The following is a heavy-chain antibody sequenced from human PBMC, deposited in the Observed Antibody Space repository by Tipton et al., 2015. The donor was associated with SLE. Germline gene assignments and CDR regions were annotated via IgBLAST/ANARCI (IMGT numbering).Heavy chain of an antibody. CDR3: VRGTENNWKPRFDL. CDR1: GFTFGTYA. D-gene: IGHD1-20*01. J-gene: IGHJ4*02. V-gene: IGHV4-59*01. Sequence: LRLSCAASGFTFGTYAMNWIRQPPGKGLEWIGYIFYTGVTNHNPSLKSRVAMSIDTSKKQFSLKLNNVTAADTAVYYCVRGTENNWKPRFDLWGQGILVAVSS. CDR2: IFYTGVT.